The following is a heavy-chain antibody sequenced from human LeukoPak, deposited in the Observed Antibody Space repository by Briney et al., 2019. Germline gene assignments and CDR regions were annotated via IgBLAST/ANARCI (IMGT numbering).Heavy chain of an antibody. D-gene: IGHD2-21*02. CDR1: GGSFSYYC. Sequence: KTSETLSLTCAIYGGSFSYYCWSWIRQPPEKGLEWIGEINHSGGTNYNPSLKSRVTISVDTSKNQFSLKLTSVTAADTAVYYCARGGFYCGGDCYVDNWGQGTLVTVSS. CDR3: ARGGFYCGGDCYVDN. V-gene: IGHV4-34*01. CDR2: INHSGGT. J-gene: IGHJ4*02.